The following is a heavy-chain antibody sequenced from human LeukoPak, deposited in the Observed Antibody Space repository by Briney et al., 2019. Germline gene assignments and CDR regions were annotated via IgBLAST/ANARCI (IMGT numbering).Heavy chain of an antibody. CDR3: ARDRIYYDSRDNAFDI. V-gene: IGHV3-21*01. CDR2: ISSSSSYI. D-gene: IGHD3-22*01. CDR1: GFTFSSYS. Sequence: GGSLRLSCAASGFTFSSYSMNWVRQAPGKGLEWVSSISSSSSYIYYADSVKGRFTISRDNAKNSLYLQMNSLRAEDTAVYYRARDRIYYDSRDNAFDIWGQGTMVTVSS. J-gene: IGHJ3*02.